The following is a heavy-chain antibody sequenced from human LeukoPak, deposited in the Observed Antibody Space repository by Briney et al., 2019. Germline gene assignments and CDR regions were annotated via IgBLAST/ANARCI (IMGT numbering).Heavy chain of an antibody. CDR1: GFTFSDYY. CDR2: INSSGSTI. V-gene: IGHV3-11*04. D-gene: IGHD5-24*01. Sequence: GGSLRLSCAASGFTFSDYYMSWIRQAPGKGLEGVSYINSSGSTIYYADSVKGRITISRDNAKNSLYLQMNSLRAEDTAVYYCARGDGYNSLDYWRQGALVTVSS. CDR3: ARGDGYNSLDY. J-gene: IGHJ4*02.